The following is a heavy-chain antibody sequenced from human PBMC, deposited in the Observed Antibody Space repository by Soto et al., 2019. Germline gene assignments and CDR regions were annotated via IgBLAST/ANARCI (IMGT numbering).Heavy chain of an antibody. D-gene: IGHD3-22*01. CDR3: ARSKGVTMTLNRFDP. CDR2: IIPILGIA. J-gene: IGHJ5*02. CDR1: GGTFSSYT. Sequence: QVQLVQSGAEVKKPGSSVKVSCKASGGTFSSYTISWVRQAPGQGLEWMGRIIPILGIANYAQKFQGRVRITADKSTSTAYMELSSVRSEDTAVYYCARSKGVTMTLNRFDPWGQGTLVTVSS. V-gene: IGHV1-69*02.